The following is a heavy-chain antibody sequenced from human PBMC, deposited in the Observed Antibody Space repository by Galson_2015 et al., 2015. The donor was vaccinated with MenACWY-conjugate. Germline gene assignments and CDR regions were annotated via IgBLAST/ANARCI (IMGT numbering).Heavy chain of an antibody. CDR3: ARDRGGGNFEVYYYYGMDV. CDR1: GGTFSSYT. V-gene: IGHV1-69*04. CDR2: IIPILGIA. Sequence: SVKVSCKASGGTFSSYTISWVRQAPGQGLEWMGRIIPILGIANYAQKFQGRVTITADKSTSTAYMELSSLRSEDTAVYYCARDRGGGNFEVYYYYGMDVWGQGTTVTVSS. J-gene: IGHJ6*02. D-gene: IGHD4-23*01.